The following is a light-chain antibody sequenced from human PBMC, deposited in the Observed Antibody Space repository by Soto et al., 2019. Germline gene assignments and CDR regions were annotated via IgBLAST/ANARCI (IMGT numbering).Light chain of an antibody. CDR2: GAS. V-gene: IGKV3-15*01. CDR3: QQYNYWPPIT. CDR1: QTVRRN. Sequence: EIVLTQSPDTLSVSPGERATLYCRASQTVRRNLAWYQQKPGQAPRLLIFGASTRATGIPARFSGSGSGADFTLTISSLQSEDSAVYYCQQYNYWPPITFGQGTRMEIK. J-gene: IGKJ5*01.